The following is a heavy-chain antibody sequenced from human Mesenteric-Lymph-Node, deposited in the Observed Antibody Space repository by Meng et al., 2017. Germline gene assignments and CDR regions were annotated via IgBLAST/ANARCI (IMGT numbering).Heavy chain of an antibody. J-gene: IGHJ4*02. CDR2: IYHSGST. CDR1: GGYSSCNGYY. V-gene: IGHV4-39*07. Sequence: QLRGAAPGSVKPSETLSPTATVSGGYSSCNGYYWDWVRQPPGKGLEWIGAIYHSGSTSYNPSLQSRVTRFVDTSKNQFSLMLSSVTAADTAVYYCARGPTTYFDYWGQGTLVTVSS. CDR3: ARGPTTYFDY. D-gene: IGHD4-17*01.